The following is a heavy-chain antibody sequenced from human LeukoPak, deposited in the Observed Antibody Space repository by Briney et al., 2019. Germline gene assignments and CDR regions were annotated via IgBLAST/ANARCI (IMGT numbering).Heavy chain of an antibody. Sequence: GESLKISCKGSGYTFTNYWIGWVRQMPGKGLEYMGIIYPDDSDTRYSPSFQGQVTISVDKSISTAYLQWSSLKASDTAMYYCATRPLRSSGYYFDYWGQGTLVTVSS. CDR3: ATRPLRSSGYYFDY. J-gene: IGHJ4*02. D-gene: IGHD3-22*01. CDR1: GYTFTNYW. V-gene: IGHV5-51*01. CDR2: IYPDDSDT.